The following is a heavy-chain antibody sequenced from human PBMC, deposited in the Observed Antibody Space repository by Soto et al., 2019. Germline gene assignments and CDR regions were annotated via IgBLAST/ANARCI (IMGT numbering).Heavy chain of an antibody. V-gene: IGHV3-64*02. CDR1: GFTFSSYA. J-gene: IGHJ6*02. CDR3: ARGGYCSSTSCHSGFYYYYGMDV. CDR2: ISSNGGST. D-gene: IGHD2-2*02. Sequence: GGSLRLSCAASGFTFSSYAMRWVRQAPGKGLEYVSAISSNGGSTYYADSVKGRFTISRDNSKNTLYLQMGSLRAEDMAVYYCARGGYCSSTSCHSGFYYYYGMDVWGQGTTVTVSS.